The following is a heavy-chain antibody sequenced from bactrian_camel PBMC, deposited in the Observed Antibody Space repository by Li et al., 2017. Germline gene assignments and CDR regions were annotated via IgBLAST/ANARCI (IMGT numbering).Heavy chain of an antibody. CDR3: AGAAPDYGGNCPTREAFFDY. V-gene: IGHV3S40*01. D-gene: IGHD2*01. Sequence: VQLVESGGGTVQAGGSLTLSCAVSGYYSSYCMGWFRQAPGKEREGVAAFYTGARRTYYADTVKGRFTITKDNAKSTVYLQMNTLKPEDTAVYYCAGAAPDYGGNCPTREAFFDYWGQGTQVTVS. CDR2: FYTGARRT. J-gene: IGHJ6*01. CDR1: GYYSSYC.